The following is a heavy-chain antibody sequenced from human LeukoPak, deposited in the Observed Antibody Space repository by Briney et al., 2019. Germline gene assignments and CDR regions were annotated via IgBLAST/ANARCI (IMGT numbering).Heavy chain of an antibody. CDR3: AFQLLGYCSSTSCPWAFDI. CDR2: ISYDGSNK. CDR1: GFTFSSYA. D-gene: IGHD2-2*01. J-gene: IGHJ3*02. V-gene: IGHV3-30-3*01. Sequence: PGGSLRLSCAASGFTFSSYAMHWVRQAPGKGLEWVAVISYDGSNKYYADSVKGRFTISRDNSKNTLYLQMNSLRAEDTAVYYCAFQLLGYCSSTSCPWAFDIWGQGTMVTVSS.